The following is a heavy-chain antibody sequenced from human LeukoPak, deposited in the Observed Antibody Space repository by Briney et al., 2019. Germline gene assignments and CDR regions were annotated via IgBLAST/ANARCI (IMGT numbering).Heavy chain of an antibody. CDR3: ARGGESSGWYFDY. CDR2: IYYSGST. Sequence: SETLSLTCTVSGGSISSYYWSWIRQPPGKGLEWIGYIYYSGSTNYNPFLKSRVTISVDTSKNQFSLKLSPVTAADTAVYYCARGGESSGWYFDYWGQGTLVTVSS. J-gene: IGHJ4*02. D-gene: IGHD6-19*01. CDR1: GGSISSYY. V-gene: IGHV4-59*01.